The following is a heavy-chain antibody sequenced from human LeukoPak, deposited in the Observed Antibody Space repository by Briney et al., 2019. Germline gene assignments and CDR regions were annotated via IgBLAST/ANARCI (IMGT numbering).Heavy chain of an antibody. Sequence: GGSLRLSCAASGFTFSSYTMSWVRQAPGKGLEWVSVIYSGGSTYYADSVKGRFTISRDNSKNTLYLQMNSLRAEDTAVYYCASEHLTIFGVVDYWGQGTLVTVSS. D-gene: IGHD3-3*01. CDR1: GFTFSSYT. CDR2: IYSGGST. J-gene: IGHJ4*02. V-gene: IGHV3-53*01. CDR3: ASEHLTIFGVVDY.